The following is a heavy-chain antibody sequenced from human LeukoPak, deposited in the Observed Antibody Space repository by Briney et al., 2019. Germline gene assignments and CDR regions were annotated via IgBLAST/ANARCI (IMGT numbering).Heavy chain of an antibody. V-gene: IGHV3-9*01. D-gene: IGHD6-19*01. CDR3: AKATGYSSGRSFDY. CDR1: GFTFDDYA. Sequence: GGSLRLSCIASGFTFDDYAMHWVRQPPGKGLEWVSGISWNSGSIGYADSVKGRFTISRDNAKNSLYLQMNSLRAEDTALYYCAKATGYSSGRSFDYWGQGTLVTVSS. J-gene: IGHJ4*02. CDR2: ISWNSGSI.